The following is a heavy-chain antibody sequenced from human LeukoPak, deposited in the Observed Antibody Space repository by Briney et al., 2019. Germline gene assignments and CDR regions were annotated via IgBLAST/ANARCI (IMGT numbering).Heavy chain of an antibody. CDR1: GFTFDDYA. J-gene: IGHJ4*02. Sequence: PGGSLRLSCAASGFTFDDYAMHWVRQAPGKGLEWVSLISGDGGSTYYADSVKGRFTISRDNSKNSLYLQMNSLRTEDTALYYCAKDIRYYYDSSGYYYDYWGQGTLVTVSS. V-gene: IGHV3-43*02. CDR3: AKDIRYYYDSSGYYYDY. D-gene: IGHD3-22*01. CDR2: ISGDGGST.